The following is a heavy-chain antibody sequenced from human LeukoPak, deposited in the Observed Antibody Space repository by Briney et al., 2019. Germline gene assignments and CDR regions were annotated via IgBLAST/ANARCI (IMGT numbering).Heavy chain of an antibody. D-gene: IGHD3-22*01. Sequence: PSETLSLTCTVSGGSISSYYWSWIRQPAGKGLEWIGRICTSGSTNYNPSLKSRVTMSVDTSKNQFSLKLSSVTAADTAAYYCARDYLRDYYDSSGPFSNWGQGTLVTVSS. CDR3: ARDYLRDYYDSSGPFSN. CDR2: ICTSGST. CDR1: GGSISSYY. V-gene: IGHV4-4*07. J-gene: IGHJ4*02.